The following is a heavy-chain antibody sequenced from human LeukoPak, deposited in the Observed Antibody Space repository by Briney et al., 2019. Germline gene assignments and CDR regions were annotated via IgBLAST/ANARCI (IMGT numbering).Heavy chain of an antibody. J-gene: IGHJ3*02. CDR3: ASRTMVRGVRDAFDI. V-gene: IGHV4-59*08. CDR1: GGSISSYY. CDR2: IYYSGST. D-gene: IGHD3-10*01. Sequence: SETLSLTCTVSGGSISSYYWSWIGQPPGKGLEWIGYIYYSGSTNYNPSLKSRVTISVDTSKNQFSLKLSSVTAADTAVYYCASRTMVRGVRDAFDIWGQGTMVTVSS.